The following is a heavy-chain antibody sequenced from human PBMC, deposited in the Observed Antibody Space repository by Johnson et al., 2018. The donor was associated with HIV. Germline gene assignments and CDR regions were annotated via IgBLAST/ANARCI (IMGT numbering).Heavy chain of an antibody. V-gene: IGHV3-30*02. J-gene: IGHJ3*02. CDR3: AKGVRGSSCYDAFDI. CDR1: GFTFSSYG. CDR2: IRYDGSNK. D-gene: IGHD6-6*01. Sequence: MQLVESGGGVVQPGGSLRLSCAASGFTFSSYGMHWVRQAPGKGLEWVAFIRYDGSNKYYVDSVKGRFTISRDNSKNTLYLQMSSLRADDTAVYYCAKGVRGSSCYDAFDIWGQGTMVTVSS.